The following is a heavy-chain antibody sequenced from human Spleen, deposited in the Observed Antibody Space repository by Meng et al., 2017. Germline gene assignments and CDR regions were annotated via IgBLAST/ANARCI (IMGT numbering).Heavy chain of an antibody. Sequence: ASVKVSCKASGYTFTNYGFSWVRQAPGQGPEWMGWIDPKNGNIKYAQKFQGRVTMTTDTSTTTGYMELRSLRSDDTAMYYCARDLRWTDAFDMWGQGTMVTVSS. CDR3: ARDLRWTDAFDM. CDR2: IDPKNGNI. D-gene: IGHD4-23*01. J-gene: IGHJ3*02. V-gene: IGHV1-18*01. CDR1: GYTFTNYG.